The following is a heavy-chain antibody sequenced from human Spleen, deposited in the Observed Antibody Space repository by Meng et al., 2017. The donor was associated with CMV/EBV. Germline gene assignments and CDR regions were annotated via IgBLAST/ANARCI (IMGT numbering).Heavy chain of an antibody. V-gene: IGHV3-11*01. Sequence: GGSLRLSCAASGFTFSDDYMSWIRQAPGKGLEWVSYISSSGSTKYYADSVKGRFTISRDNAKNSLYLQMNSLRVEDTALYYCARPNSGSYWGDFDYWGQGTLVTVSS. D-gene: IGHD1-26*01. CDR3: ARPNSGSYWGDFDY. CDR1: GFTFSDDY. CDR2: ISSSGSTK. J-gene: IGHJ4*02.